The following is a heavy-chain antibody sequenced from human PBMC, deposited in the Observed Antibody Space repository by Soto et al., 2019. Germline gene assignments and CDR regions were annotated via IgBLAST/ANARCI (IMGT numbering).Heavy chain of an antibody. J-gene: IGHJ4*02. D-gene: IGHD2-15*01. Sequence: SETLSLTCTVSGGSISSGDYYWSWIRQPPGKGLEWIGYIYYSGSTYYNPSLKSRVTISVDTSKNQFSLKLSSVTAADTAVYYCAREQGYCSGRSCYRGSFDYWGQGTLVTVSS. CDR1: GGSISSGDYY. CDR3: AREQGYCSGRSCYRGSFDY. V-gene: IGHV4-30-4*01. CDR2: IYYSGST.